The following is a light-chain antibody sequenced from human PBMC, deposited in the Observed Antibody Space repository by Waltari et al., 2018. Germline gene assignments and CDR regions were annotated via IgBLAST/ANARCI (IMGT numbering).Light chain of an antibody. V-gene: IGKV3-15*01. CDR3: QQYYSWPRT. J-gene: IGKJ2*01. CDR1: QSVGSN. Sequence: ELVMTQSPATLSVSAGEGATLYCSCRASQSVGSNLAWYQQKPGQAPRLLIYDTSTRATDIPARFSGSGSGTEFTLTISSLQSEDFAVYYCQQYYSWPRTFGQGTRLEIK. CDR2: DTS.